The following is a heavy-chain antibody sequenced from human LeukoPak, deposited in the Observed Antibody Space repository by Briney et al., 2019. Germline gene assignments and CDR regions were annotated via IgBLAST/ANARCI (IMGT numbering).Heavy chain of an antibody. D-gene: IGHD4-17*01. CDR2: IRSKAYGGTT. J-gene: IGHJ4*02. Sequence: GGSLRLSCTASGFTFGDYAMSWVRQAPGKGLEWVGFIRSKAYGGTTEYAASVKGRFTISRDDSKSIAYLQMNSLKTEDTAVYYCTRDRDGDYESDYWGQGTLVTVSS. CDR3: TRDRDGDYESDY. CDR1: GFTFGDYA. V-gene: IGHV3-49*04.